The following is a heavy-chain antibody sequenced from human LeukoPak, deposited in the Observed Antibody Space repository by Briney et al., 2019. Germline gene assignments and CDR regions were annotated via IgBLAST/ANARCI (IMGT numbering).Heavy chain of an antibody. J-gene: IGHJ2*01. D-gene: IGHD6-6*01. CDR3: ARDYSSSPRNWYFDL. Sequence: SETLSLTCTVSGGSISSYYWSWIRQPPGKGLEWIGYIYYSGSTNYNPSLKSRVTISVDTSKNQFSLKLSSVTAADTAVYYCARDYSSSPRNWYFDLWGRGTLVTVSS. CDR2: IYYSGST. CDR1: GGSISSYY. V-gene: IGHV4-59*01.